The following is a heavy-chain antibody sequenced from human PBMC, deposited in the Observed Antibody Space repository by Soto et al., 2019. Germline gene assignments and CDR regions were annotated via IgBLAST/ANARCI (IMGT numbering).Heavy chain of an antibody. V-gene: IGHV3-30*18. CDR3: AKPIHSYYDYVWGSYHYYYYGMDV. Sequence: GGSLRLSCAASGFTFSSYGMHWVRQAPGKGLEWVAVISYDGSNKYYADSVKGRFTISRDNSKNTLYLQMNSLRAEDTAVYYCAKPIHSYYDYVWGSYHYYYYGMDVWGQGTTVTVSS. CDR1: GFTFSSYG. J-gene: IGHJ6*02. CDR2: ISYDGSNK. D-gene: IGHD3-16*02.